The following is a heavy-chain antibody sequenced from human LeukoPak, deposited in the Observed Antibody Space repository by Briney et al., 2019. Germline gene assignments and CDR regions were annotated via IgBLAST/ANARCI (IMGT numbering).Heavy chain of an antibody. CDR1: GFTFSSYW. CDR2: IKQDGSQK. D-gene: IGHD3-3*01. V-gene: IGHV3-7*01. J-gene: IGHJ4*02. Sequence: GGSLRLSCAASGFTFSSYWMSWVRQAPGKGLEWVANIKQDGSQKYYVGSVKGRFTISRDNAKNSLYLQMNSLRAEDTAVYYCAREWDSITIFGVVRNRAGGFDYWGQGTLVTVSS. CDR3: AREWDSITIFGVVRNRAGGFDY.